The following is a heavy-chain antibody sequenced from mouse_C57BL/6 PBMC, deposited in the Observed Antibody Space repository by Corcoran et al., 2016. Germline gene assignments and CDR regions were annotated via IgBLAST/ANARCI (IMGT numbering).Heavy chain of an antibody. D-gene: IGHD1-1*01. Sequence: DVQLQESGPGLVKPSQSLSLTCSVTGYSITSGYYWNWIRQFPGNKLEWMGYISYDGSNNYNPSLKNRISITRDTSKNQFFLKLNSVTTEDTATYYCARDRTYYYGSSLFDYWGQGTTLTVSS. CDR1: GYSITSGYY. J-gene: IGHJ2*01. CDR2: ISYDGSN. V-gene: IGHV3-6*01. CDR3: ARDRTYYYGSSLFDY.